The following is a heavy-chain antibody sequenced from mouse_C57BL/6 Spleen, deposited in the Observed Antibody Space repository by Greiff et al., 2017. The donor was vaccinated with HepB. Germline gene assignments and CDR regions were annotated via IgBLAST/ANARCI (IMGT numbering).Heavy chain of an antibody. CDR2: IDPSDSYT. CDR1: GYTFTSYW. CDR3: ARRGQYYGSSYSYWYFDV. V-gene: IGHV1-69*01. J-gene: IGHJ1*03. D-gene: IGHD1-1*01. Sequence: QVQLQQSGAELVMPGASVKLSCKASGYTFTSYWLHWVKQRPGQGLEWIGEIDPSDSYTNYNQKFKGKSTLTVDKSASTVYMQLSSLTSEDSAVYDCARRGQYYGSSYSYWYFDVWGTGTTVTVSS.